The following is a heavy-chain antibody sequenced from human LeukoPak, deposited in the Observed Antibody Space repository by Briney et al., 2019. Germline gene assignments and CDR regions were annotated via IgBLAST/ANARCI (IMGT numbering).Heavy chain of an antibody. Sequence: GGSLRLSCAASGFTFDDYTMHWVRQAPGKGLEWVSLISGDGDSTHYADSVKGRFTISRDNSKNCLYLQMSSLRTEDTALYNCAKDKDYGDYRDYWGQGTLVTVPS. V-gene: IGHV3-43*02. J-gene: IGHJ4*02. CDR2: ISGDGDST. CDR3: AKDKDYGDYRDY. CDR1: GFTFDDYT. D-gene: IGHD4-17*01.